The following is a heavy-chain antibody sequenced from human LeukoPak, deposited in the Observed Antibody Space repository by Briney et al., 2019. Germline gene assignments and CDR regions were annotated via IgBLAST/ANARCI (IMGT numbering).Heavy chain of an antibody. J-gene: IGHJ5*02. Sequence: GGSLRLSCAASGFTFSSYWMSWVRQAPGKGLEWVSAISGSGGSTYYADSVKGRFTISRDNAKNTLYLQMNSLRAEDTAVYYCAKNWVASSWFNWFDPWGQGTLVTVSS. CDR3: AKNWVASSWFNWFDP. V-gene: IGHV3-23*01. D-gene: IGHD6-13*01. CDR2: ISGSGGST. CDR1: GFTFSSYW.